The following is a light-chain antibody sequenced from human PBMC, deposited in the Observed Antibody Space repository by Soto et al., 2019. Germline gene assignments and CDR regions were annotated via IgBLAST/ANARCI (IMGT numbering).Light chain of an antibody. CDR1: SSDVGGFDF. CDR2: EVN. Sequence: QSALTQPASVSGSLGQSITISCTGTSSDVGGFDFVSWYQQHPGKAPKLMIYEVNNRPSGVSNRFSGSKSGNTASLTISGLQAGDEADYYCSSWTSSTTQVLGGGTKLTVL. V-gene: IGLV2-14*01. CDR3: SSWTSSTTQV. J-gene: IGLJ3*02.